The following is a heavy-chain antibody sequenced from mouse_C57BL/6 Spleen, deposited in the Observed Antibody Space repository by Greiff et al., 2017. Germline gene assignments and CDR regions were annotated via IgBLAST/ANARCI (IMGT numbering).Heavy chain of an antibody. Sequence: QVQLKESGPELVKPGASVKISCKASGYAFSSSWMNWVKQRPGKGLEWIGRIYPGDGDTNYNGKFKGKATLTADKSSSTAYMQLSSLTSEDSAVYFCATKDYYFDYWGQGTTLTVSS. CDR3: ATKDYYFDY. V-gene: IGHV1-82*01. J-gene: IGHJ2*01. CDR2: IYPGDGDT. CDR1: GYAFSSSW.